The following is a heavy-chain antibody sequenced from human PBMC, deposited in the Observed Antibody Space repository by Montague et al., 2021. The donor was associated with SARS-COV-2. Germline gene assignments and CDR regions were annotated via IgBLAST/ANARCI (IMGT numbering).Heavy chain of an antibody. CDR1: GGSISSSSYY. Sequence: TLSLTCTVSGGSISSSSYYWSWIRQPPGKGLEWIGRIYNSGSTNYNPSLKSRVTISVDTSKNQFSLKLSSVTAADTAVYYCAREVWEVHDSYYVVVGMDDWGQGTLVTVSS. V-gene: IGHV4-61*02. CDR3: AREVWEVHDSYYVVVGMDD. D-gene: IGHD4-11*01. CDR2: IYNSGST. J-gene: IGHJ4*02.